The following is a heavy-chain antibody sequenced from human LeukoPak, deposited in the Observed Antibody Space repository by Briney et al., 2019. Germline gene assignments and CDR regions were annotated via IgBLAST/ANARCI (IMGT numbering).Heavy chain of an antibody. Sequence: PGGSLRLSCAASGFTFSSYAMLWVRQAPGKGLEWVTIISKDGSGTLYADSVRGRFTISRDNSKNMLYLQLNSLTTEDTALYYCARDFWWLPDYWGQGTLVTVSS. J-gene: IGHJ4*02. V-gene: IGHV3-30-3*01. CDR1: GFTFSSYA. D-gene: IGHD3-3*01. CDR3: ARDFWWLPDY. CDR2: ISKDGSGT.